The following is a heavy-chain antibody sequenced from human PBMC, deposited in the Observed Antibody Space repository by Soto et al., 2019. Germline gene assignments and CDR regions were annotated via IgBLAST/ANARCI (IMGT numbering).Heavy chain of an antibody. V-gene: IGHV3-33*01. CDR1: GFTFSSYG. Sequence: QVQLVASGGGVVQPGRSLRLSCVASGFTFSSYGMHWVRQAPGKGLEWVAVIWYDASDKYYAESVKGRFTISRDNTKTTMYLQMNSLRAEDTAVYYCARDHIGHGIFDYWGQGTLVTVSS. CDR2: IWYDASDK. CDR3: ARDHIGHGIFDY. D-gene: IGHD1-26*01. J-gene: IGHJ4*02.